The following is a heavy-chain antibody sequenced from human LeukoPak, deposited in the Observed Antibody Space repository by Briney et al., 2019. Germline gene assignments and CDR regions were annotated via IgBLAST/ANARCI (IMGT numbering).Heavy chain of an antibody. CDR3: AREERGTYFDY. D-gene: IGHD1-1*01. J-gene: IGHJ4*02. V-gene: IGHV3-33*08. CDR1: GFTFSSYG. CDR2: IWYDGSNK. Sequence: PGGSLRLSCAASGFTFSSYGMHRVRQAPGKGLEWVAVIWYDGSNKYYADSVKGRFTISRDNSKNTLYLQINSLRAEDTAVYYCAREERGTYFDYWGQGTLVTVSS.